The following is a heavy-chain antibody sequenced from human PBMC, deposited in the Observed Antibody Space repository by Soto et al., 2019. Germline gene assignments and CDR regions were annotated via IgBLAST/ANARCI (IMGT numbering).Heavy chain of an antibody. D-gene: IGHD6-13*01. CDR1: GGSISSYY. V-gene: IGHV4-59*01. J-gene: IGHJ6*02. Sequence: PSETLSLTCTVSGGSISSYYWSWIRQPPGKGLEWIGYIYYSGSTNYNPSLKSRVTISVDTSKNQFSLKLSSVTAADTAVYYCARDSSSSWYRASHIYGMDVWGQGTTVT. CDR2: IYYSGST. CDR3: ARDSSSSWYRASHIYGMDV.